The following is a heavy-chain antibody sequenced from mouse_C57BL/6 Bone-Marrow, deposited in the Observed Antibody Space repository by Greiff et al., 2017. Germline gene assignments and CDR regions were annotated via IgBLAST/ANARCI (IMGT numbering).Heavy chain of an antibody. CDR3: TRGYYSNYDYFDY. Sequence: EGMPVESGEGLVKPGGAPKPSCAGPGFTFRSYALSWVRPTPEKRREWVSYISRGGYYIYYADTVKGRFTISRDNARNTLYLQMSSLKSEDTAMYYCTRGYYSNYDYFDYWGQGTTLTVSS. CDR2: ISRGGYYI. J-gene: IGHJ2*01. D-gene: IGHD2-5*01. V-gene: IGHV5-9-1*02. CDR1: GFTFRSYA.